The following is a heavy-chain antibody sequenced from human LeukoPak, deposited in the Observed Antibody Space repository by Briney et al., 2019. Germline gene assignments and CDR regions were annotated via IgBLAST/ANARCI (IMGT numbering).Heavy chain of an antibody. Sequence: GGSLRLSCAASGFTFSSYYMAWVRQAPGKGLEWVANIKHDGTGENYVDSVKGRFTISRDNAKSSLFLQMNSLRAEDTALYYCARDSDGDLDHWGQGTLVTVSS. CDR1: GFTFSSYY. D-gene: IGHD4-17*01. J-gene: IGHJ4*02. CDR2: IKHDGTGE. CDR3: ARDSDGDLDH. V-gene: IGHV3-7*01.